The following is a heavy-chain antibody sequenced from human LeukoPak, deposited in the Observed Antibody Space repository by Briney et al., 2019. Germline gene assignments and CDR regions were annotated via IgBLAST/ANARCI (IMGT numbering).Heavy chain of an antibody. J-gene: IGHJ4*02. D-gene: IGHD3-3*01. Sequence: ASETLSLTCAVYGGSFSGYYWSWIRQPPGKGLEWIGEINHSGSTNYNPSLNSRVTISVDTSKNQFSLKLSSVTAADTAVYYCARHSDFQQFGYWGQGTLVTVSS. V-gene: IGHV4-34*01. CDR3: ARHSDFQQFGY. CDR1: GGSFSGYY. CDR2: INHSGST.